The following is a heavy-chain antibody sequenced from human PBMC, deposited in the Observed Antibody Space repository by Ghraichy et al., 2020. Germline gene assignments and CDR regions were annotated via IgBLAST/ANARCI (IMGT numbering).Heavy chain of an antibody. V-gene: IGHV2-5*02. CDR2: IYWDDDK. CDR1: GFSLSTSGVG. Sequence: SGPTLVKPTQTLTLTCTFSGFSLSTSGVGVGWIRQPPGKALEWLALIYWDDDKRYSPSLKSRLTITKDTSKNQVVLTMTNMDPVDTATYYCAHQIVVVTAPPQPFDYWGQGTLVTVSS. D-gene: IGHD2-21*02. J-gene: IGHJ4*02. CDR3: AHQIVVVTAPPQPFDY.